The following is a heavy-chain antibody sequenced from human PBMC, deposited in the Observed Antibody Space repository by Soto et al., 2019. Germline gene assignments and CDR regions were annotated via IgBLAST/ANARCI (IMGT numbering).Heavy chain of an antibody. CDR2: IYYSGST. CDR3: ARRGAGDDY. D-gene: IGHD7-27*01. V-gene: IGHV4-39*01. CDR1: GGSISSSSYY. Sequence: SETLSLTCTVSGGSISSSSYYWGWIRQPPGKGLEWIGSIYYSGSTYYNPSLKSRVTISVDTSKNQFSLKLSSVTAADTAVYYCARRGAGDDYWGQGALVTVSS. J-gene: IGHJ4*02.